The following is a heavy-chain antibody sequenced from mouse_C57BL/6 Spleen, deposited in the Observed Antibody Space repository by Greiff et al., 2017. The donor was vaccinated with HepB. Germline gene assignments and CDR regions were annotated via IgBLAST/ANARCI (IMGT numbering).Heavy chain of an antibody. CDR1: GYAFSSSW. CDR3: AYGSSYGDYAMDY. D-gene: IGHD1-1*01. J-gene: IGHJ4*01. CDR2: IYPGDGDT. V-gene: IGHV1-82*01. Sequence: QVQLKESGPELVKPGASVKISCKASGYAFSSSWMNWVKQRPGKGLEWIGRIYPGDGDTNYNGKFKGKATLTADKSSSTAYMQLSSLTSEDSAVYFCAYGSSYGDYAMDYWGQGTSVTVSS.